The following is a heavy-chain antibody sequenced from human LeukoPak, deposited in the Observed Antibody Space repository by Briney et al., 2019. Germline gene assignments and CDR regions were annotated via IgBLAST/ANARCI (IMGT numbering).Heavy chain of an antibody. CDR2: INHSGST. J-gene: IGHJ4*02. V-gene: IGHV4-34*01. Sequence: KASETLSLTCAVYGGSFSGYYWSWIRQPPGKGLEWIGEINHSGSTNYNPSLKSRVTISVDTSKNQFSLKLSSVTAADTAVYYCASSEASYYYDSSQVLPCWYWGQGTLVTVSS. CDR1: GGSFSGYY. CDR3: ASSEASYYYDSSQVLPCWY. D-gene: IGHD3-22*01.